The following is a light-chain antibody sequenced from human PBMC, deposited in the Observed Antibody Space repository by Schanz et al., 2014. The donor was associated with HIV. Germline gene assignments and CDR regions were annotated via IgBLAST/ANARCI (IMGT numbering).Light chain of an antibody. Sequence: QSVLTQPASVSGSPGQSISISCTGSSSDIGGYKYVSWYQQHPDKAPKLVIFDVIKRPSGVSNRFSGSKSGNTASLTISGLQADDEADYYCSSYTSSNTYVFGTGTKVTVL. CDR1: SSDIGGYKY. J-gene: IGLJ1*01. V-gene: IGLV2-14*03. CDR3: SSYTSSNTYV. CDR2: DVI.